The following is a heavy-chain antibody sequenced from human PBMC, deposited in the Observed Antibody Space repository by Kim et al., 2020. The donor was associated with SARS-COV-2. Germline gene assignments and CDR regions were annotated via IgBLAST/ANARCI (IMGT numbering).Heavy chain of an antibody. Sequence: SETLSLTCTVSGGSISSYYWSWIRQPPGKGLEWIGYIYYSGSTNYNPSLKSRVTISVDTSKNQFSLKLSSVTAADTAVYYCARHADSPGGGSSWYVAYYYYGMDVWGQGTTVTVSS. J-gene: IGHJ6*02. V-gene: IGHV4-59*08. CDR2: IYYSGST. CDR3: ARHADSPGGGSSWYVAYYYYGMDV. D-gene: IGHD6-13*01. CDR1: GGSISSYY.